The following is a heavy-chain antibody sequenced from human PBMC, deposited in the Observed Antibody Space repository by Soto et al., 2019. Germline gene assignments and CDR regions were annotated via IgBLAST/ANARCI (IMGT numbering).Heavy chain of an antibody. CDR3: ATSPGSAAGDY. CDR2: IFHTGTT. CDR1: GGSISSSDYF. V-gene: IGHV4-30-4*01. D-gene: IGHD6-13*01. Sequence: SETLSLTCTVSGGSISSSDYFWTWIRQPPGKGLEWMGYIFHTGTTYSNPSLKSRLIMSIDTSKNQFSLRLTSVTAAASAVYYCATSPGSAAGDYWGQGTLVTVSS. J-gene: IGHJ4*02.